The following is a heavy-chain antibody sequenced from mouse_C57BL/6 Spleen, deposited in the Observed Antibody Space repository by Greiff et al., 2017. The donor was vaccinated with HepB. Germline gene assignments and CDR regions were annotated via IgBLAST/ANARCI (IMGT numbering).Heavy chain of an antibody. CDR1: GFTFSSYA. V-gene: IGHV5-4*01. CDR3: ARDHWDYAMDY. J-gene: IGHJ4*01. Sequence: EVKLMESGGGLVKPGGSLKLSCAASGFTFSSYAMSWVRQTPEKRLEWVATISDGGSYTYYPDNVKGRFTISRDNAKNNLYLQMSHLKSEDTAMYYCARDHWDYAMDYWGQGTSVTVSS. CDR2: ISDGGSYT. D-gene: IGHD4-1*01.